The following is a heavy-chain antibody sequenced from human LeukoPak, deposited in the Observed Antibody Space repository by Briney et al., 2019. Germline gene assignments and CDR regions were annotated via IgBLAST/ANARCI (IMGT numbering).Heavy chain of an antibody. CDR3: ANGNRCTSPNCLGYYYFYMDV. CDR1: GFTFSSYA. V-gene: IGHV3-23*01. CDR2: FSGSGGTT. D-gene: IGHD2-8*01. J-gene: IGHJ6*03. Sequence: GGSLRLSCAASGFTFSSYAMSWVRQAPGKGLEWVSGFSGSGGTTYYADSVKGRFTISRDNSKNTLYLQMNSLRAEDTAVYYCANGNRCTSPNCLGYYYFYMDVWGKGTTVTVSS.